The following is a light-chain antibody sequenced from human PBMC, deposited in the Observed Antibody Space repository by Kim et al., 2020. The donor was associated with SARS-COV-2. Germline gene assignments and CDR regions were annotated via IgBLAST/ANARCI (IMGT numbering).Light chain of an antibody. V-gene: IGKV1-8*01. CDR2: AAS. Sequence: AIRMTQSPSSLSASTGDRVTITCRASQGISSYLAWYQQKPGKAPKLLIYAASTLKSGVPSRFSGSGSGTDFTLTISCLQSEDFATYSCQQYYSYPRTFGQGTKLEI. CDR1: QGISSY. J-gene: IGKJ2*02. CDR3: QQYYSYPRT.